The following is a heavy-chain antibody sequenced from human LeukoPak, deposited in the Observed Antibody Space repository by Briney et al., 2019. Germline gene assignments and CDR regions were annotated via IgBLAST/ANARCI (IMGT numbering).Heavy chain of an antibody. CDR3: ARGLAYYYDSSAYFLDY. V-gene: IGHV3-30*04. D-gene: IGHD3-22*01. J-gene: IGHJ4*02. Sequence: GGSLRLSCAASGFTFSSYAMHWVRQAPGKGLEWVAVISNDGKNKYYADSVKGRFTISRDNSKNALYLQMNSLRADDTAVYYCARGLAYYYDSSAYFLDYWGQGTLVTVSS. CDR1: GFTFSSYA. CDR2: ISNDGKNK.